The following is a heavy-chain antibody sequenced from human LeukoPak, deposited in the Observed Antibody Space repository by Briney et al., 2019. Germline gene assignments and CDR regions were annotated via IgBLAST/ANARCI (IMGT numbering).Heavy chain of an antibody. D-gene: IGHD3-3*01. CDR2: ISGSDGST. Sequence: GGSLRLSCAASGFSFSSYAMSWVRQAPGKGLEWVSSISGSDGSTYYADSVKGRFTISRDNSKNMLYLQMNSLRAEDTAVYYCARIFDFWSGGNDNWGQGTLVTVSA. CDR1: GFSFSSYA. CDR3: ARIFDFWSGGNDN. V-gene: IGHV3-23*01. J-gene: IGHJ4*02.